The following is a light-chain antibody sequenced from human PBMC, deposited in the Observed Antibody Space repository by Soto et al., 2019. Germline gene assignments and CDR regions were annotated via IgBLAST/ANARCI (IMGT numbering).Light chain of an antibody. V-gene: IGLV2-8*01. J-gene: IGLJ2*01. Sequence: QSALTQPPSASGSPGQSVTISCIGTSSDVGGYNYVSRYQQHPGKAPKLMFYEVSKRPSGVPDRFSGSKSGNTASLTVSGLQAEDEADYYCSSYAASNNLGVFGGGTKLTVL. CDR2: EVS. CDR3: SSYAASNNLGV. CDR1: SSDVGGYNY.